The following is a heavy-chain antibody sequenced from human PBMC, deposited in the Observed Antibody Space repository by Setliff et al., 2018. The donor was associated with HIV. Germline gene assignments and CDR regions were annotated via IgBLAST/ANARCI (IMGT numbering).Heavy chain of an antibody. CDR3: ARPNYYDSSGSFDY. V-gene: IGHV3-23*01. J-gene: IGHJ4*02. D-gene: IGHD3-22*01. CDR1: GFTFGSYA. Sequence: PGGSLRLSCAPSGFTFGSYAMSWVRRAPGKGLEWVSAISGSGGSTYYADSVKGRFTISRDNAKNSLYLQMNSLRAEDTAVYYCARPNYYDSSGSFDYWGQGTLVTVSS. CDR2: ISGSGGST.